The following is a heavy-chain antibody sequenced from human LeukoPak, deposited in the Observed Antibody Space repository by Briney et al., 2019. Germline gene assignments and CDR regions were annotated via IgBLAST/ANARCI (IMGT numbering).Heavy chain of an antibody. V-gene: IGHV3-30*18. CDR3: AKAPEGAAYYDS. Sequence: QTGGSLRLSCAASGFTFSSYGMHWVRQAPGKGLEWVAVISYDGSNKYYADSVKGRFTISRDNSKNTLYLQMNNLGVEDTAVYYCAKAPEGAAYYDSWGQGTLVTVSS. CDR1: GFTFSSYG. J-gene: IGHJ4*02. CDR2: ISYDGSNK. D-gene: IGHD6-25*01.